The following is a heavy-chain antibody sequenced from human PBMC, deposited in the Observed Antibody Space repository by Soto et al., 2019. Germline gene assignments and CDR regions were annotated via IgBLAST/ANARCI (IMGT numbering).Heavy chain of an antibody. CDR1: GFTFSSYG. CDR2: IWYDGSNK. CDR3: ARDSRTYGSGSYYSY. Sequence: GGSLRLSCAASGFTFSSYGMHWVRQAPGKGLEWVAVIWYDGSNKYYADSVKGRFTISRDNSKNTLYLQMNSLRAEDTAVYYCARDSRTYGSGSYYSYWGQGTLVTVSS. D-gene: IGHD3-10*01. J-gene: IGHJ4*02. V-gene: IGHV3-33*01.